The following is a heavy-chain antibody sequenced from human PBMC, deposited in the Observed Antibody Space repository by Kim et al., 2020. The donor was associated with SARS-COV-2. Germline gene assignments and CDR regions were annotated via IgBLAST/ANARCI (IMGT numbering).Heavy chain of an antibody. V-gene: IGHV4-59*01. D-gene: IGHD3-10*01. Sequence: LKGRVTISVDTSKNQFSLKLSSVTAADTAVYYCARNYYGSGYYYYGMDVWGQGTTVTVSS. J-gene: IGHJ6*02. CDR3: ARNYYGSGYYYYGMDV.